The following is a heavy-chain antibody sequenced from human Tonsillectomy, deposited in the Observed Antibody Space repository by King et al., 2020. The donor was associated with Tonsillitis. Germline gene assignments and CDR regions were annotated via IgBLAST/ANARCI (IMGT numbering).Heavy chain of an antibody. CDR1: GFTFSSYA. D-gene: IGHD5-12*01. V-gene: IGHV3-23*04. CDR2: ISGSGVST. Sequence: VQLVESGGGLVQPGGSLRLSCAASGFTFSSYAMSWVRQAPGKGLEWVSAISGSGVSTYYADSVGGRFTISRDNSKKTLYLQMNRLRAEDTAVYYCAKGFYSGYDTFDYWGQGTLVPVSS. J-gene: IGHJ4*02. CDR3: AKGFYSGYDTFDY.